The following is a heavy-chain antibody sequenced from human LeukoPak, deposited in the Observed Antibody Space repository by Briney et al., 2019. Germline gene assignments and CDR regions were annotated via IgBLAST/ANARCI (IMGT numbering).Heavy chain of an antibody. J-gene: IGHJ6*03. CDR2: ISNSAYAM. Sequence: GGSLRLSCATSGFSFSSHDMNWVRQAPGKGLEWVSYISNSAYAMYYADSVRGRFTISRDNARNTLYLQMNSLRAEDTAVYYCARGGEGVIIDYYMDVWGKGTTVTISS. D-gene: IGHD3-10*01. CDR1: GFSFSSHD. CDR3: ARGGEGVIIDYYMDV. V-gene: IGHV3-48*03.